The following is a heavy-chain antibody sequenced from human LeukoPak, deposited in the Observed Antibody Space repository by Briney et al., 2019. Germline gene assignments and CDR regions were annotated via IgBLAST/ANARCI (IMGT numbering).Heavy chain of an antibody. CDR3: AKATTAIVVDNFFDY. J-gene: IGHJ4*02. D-gene: IGHD3-22*01. CDR2: ISGNGGAT. V-gene: IGHV3-23*01. CDR1: GFTVSSNY. Sequence: GGSLRLSCAASGFTVSSNYMSWVRQAPGKGLEWVSVISGNGGATYYADSVKGRFTISRDNSKNTLHLQMNSLRAEDTALYYCAKATTAIVVDNFFDYWGQGTLVSVSS.